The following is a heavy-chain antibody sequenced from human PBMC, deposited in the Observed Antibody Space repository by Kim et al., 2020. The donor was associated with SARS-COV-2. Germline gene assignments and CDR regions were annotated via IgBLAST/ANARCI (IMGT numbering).Heavy chain of an antibody. J-gene: IGHJ3*02. D-gene: IGHD3-22*01. V-gene: IGHV4-34*01. Sequence: SLKSRVTISVDTSKNQFSLKLSSVTAADTAVYYCARDYYDSSGNTYAFDIWGQGTMVTVSS. CDR3: ARDYYDSSGNTYAFDI.